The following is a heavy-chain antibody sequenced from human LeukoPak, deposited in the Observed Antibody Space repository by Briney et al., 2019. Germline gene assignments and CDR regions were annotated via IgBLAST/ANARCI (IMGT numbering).Heavy chain of an antibody. Sequence: ASVKVSCKVSGYTFTGYYLHWVRQATGQGLEWMGWMNPNSGNTGYAQKFQGRVTMTRNTSISTAYMELSSLRSEDTAVYYCARGNYGDYAGVDYWGQGTLVTVSS. J-gene: IGHJ4*02. V-gene: IGHV1-8*02. CDR2: MNPNSGNT. D-gene: IGHD4-17*01. CDR1: GYTFTGYY. CDR3: ARGNYGDYAGVDY.